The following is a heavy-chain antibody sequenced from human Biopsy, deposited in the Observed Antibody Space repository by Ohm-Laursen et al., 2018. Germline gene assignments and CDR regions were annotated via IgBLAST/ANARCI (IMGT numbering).Heavy chain of an antibody. CDR1: GGSISSSTTYY. J-gene: IGHJ2*01. D-gene: IGHD1-26*01. V-gene: IGHV4-39*01. CDR3: ARHAPSYSGSYWRYFDL. CDR2: IYNTETT. Sequence: GTLSLTCAVSGGSISSSTTYYWAWLRQPPGKGLEWIGSIYNTETTFYNPSLKSRVTISVATSMNPLSLGLTSVTAADTAVYYCARHAPSYSGSYWRYFDLWGRGTLVTVSS.